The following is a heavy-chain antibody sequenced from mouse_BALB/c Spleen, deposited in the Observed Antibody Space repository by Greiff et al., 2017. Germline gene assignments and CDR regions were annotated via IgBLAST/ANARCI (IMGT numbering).Heavy chain of an antibody. D-gene: IGHD3-3*01. J-gene: IGHJ4*01. V-gene: IGHV3-6*02. CDR3: ARGAGAYAMDY. CDR1: GYSITSGYY. CDR2: ISYDGSN. Sequence: DVQLQESGPGLVKPSQSLSLTCSVTGYSITSGYYWNWIRQFPGNKLEWMGYISYDGSNNYNPSLKNRISITRDTAKNQFFLKLNSVTTEDTATYYWARGAGAYAMDYWGQGTSVTVSS.